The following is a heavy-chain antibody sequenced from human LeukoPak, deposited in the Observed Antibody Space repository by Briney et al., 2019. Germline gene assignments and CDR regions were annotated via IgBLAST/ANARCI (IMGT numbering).Heavy chain of an antibody. V-gene: IGHV4-30-4*01. CDR1: GGSISGGDYY. J-gene: IGHJ4*02. CDR2: IHHRGSPY. CDR3: VRDRSRPNPFFDN. Sequence: SETLSLTCTVSGGSISGGDYYWSWIRQPPGKGLEWIGYIHHRGSPYYYNPSLKSRVTMSVDTSKNRSSLKLSSVSAADTAVYFCVRDRSRPNPFFDNWGQGTLVTVSS. D-gene: IGHD6-13*01.